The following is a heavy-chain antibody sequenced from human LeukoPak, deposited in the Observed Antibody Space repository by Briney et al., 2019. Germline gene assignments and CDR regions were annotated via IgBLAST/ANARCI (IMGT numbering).Heavy chain of an antibody. CDR3: ARDEGWLQFDD. CDR2: INQDGSEK. CDR1: GFTFSYYW. J-gene: IGHJ4*02. D-gene: IGHD5-12*01. V-gene: IGHV3-7*01. Sequence: TGGSLRLSCAASGFTFSYYWMSWVRQAPGKGLEWVANINQDGSEKYYVDSLKGRFTISRGNAKNSLYLRMNSLRADDTAVYYCARDEGWLQFDDWGQGTLVTVSS.